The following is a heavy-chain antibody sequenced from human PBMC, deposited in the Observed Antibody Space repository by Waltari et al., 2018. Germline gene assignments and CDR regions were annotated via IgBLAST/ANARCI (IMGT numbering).Heavy chain of an antibody. V-gene: IGHV1-2*06. J-gene: IGHJ3*02. CDR2: SNPNSGGT. CDR3: ARDPHPYCGGDCLDAFDI. CDR1: GYTFTGYY. Sequence: QVQLVQSGAEVKKPGASVKVSCKASGYTFTGYYMHWVRQAPGQGLEWMGRSNPNSGGTNYAQKFQGRVTMTRDTSISTAYMELSRLRSDDTAVYYCARDPHPYCGGDCLDAFDIWGQGTMVTVSS. D-gene: IGHD2-21*01.